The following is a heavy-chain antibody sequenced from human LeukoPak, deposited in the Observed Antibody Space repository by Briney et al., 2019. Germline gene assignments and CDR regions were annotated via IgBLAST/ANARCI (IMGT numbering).Heavy chain of an antibody. CDR2: IYYSGST. CDR3: ARSWGYYDSSGYPFDFDY. Sequence: SETLSLTCTVSGGSISSGGYYWSWIRQHPGKGLEWIGYIYYSGSTYYNPSLKSRVTISVDTSKNQFSLKLSSVTAADTAVYYCARSWGYYDSSGYPFDFDYWGQGTLVTVSS. D-gene: IGHD3-22*01. V-gene: IGHV4-31*03. J-gene: IGHJ4*02. CDR1: GGSISSGGYY.